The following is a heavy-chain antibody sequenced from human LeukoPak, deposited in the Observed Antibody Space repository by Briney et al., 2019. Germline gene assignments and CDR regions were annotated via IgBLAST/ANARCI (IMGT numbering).Heavy chain of an antibody. Sequence: ASVKVSCEASGYTFTSYAMHWVRQAPGQRLEWMGWINAGNGNTKYSQKFQGRVTITRDTSASTAYMELSSLRSEDTAVYYCAREVGDGDLYFDYWGQGTLVTVSS. J-gene: IGHJ4*02. CDR1: GYTFTSYA. V-gene: IGHV1-3*01. D-gene: IGHD4-17*01. CDR3: AREVGDGDLYFDY. CDR2: INAGNGNT.